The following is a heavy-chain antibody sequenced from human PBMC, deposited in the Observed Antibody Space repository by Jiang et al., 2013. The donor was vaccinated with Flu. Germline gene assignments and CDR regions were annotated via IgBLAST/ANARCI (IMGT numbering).Heavy chain of an antibody. CDR2: INHSGST. CDR3: ARGGGLTYYDILTGYYIGY. CDR1: GGSFSGYY. D-gene: IGHD3-9*01. Sequence: LLKPSETLSLTCAVYGGSFSGYYWSWIRQPPGKGLEWIGEINHSGSTNYNPSLKSRVTISVDTSKNQFSLKLSSVTAADTAVYYCARGGGLTYYDILTGYYIGYWGQGTLVTVSS. J-gene: IGHJ4*02. V-gene: IGHV4-34*01.